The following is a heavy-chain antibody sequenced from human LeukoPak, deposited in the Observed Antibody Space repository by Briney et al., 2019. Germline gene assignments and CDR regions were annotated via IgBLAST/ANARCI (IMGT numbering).Heavy chain of an antibody. CDR2: IYPGDSDT. CDR1: GYSFTSYW. J-gene: IGHJ3*02. Sequence: GESLKISCKGSGYSFTSYWIGWVRQMPGKGLEWMGIIYPGDSDTRYSPSFQGQVTISADKSISTAYLQWSSLKASDTAMHYCARPVEMATITDAFDIWGQGTMVTVSS. V-gene: IGHV5-51*01. D-gene: IGHD5-24*01. CDR3: ARPVEMATITDAFDI.